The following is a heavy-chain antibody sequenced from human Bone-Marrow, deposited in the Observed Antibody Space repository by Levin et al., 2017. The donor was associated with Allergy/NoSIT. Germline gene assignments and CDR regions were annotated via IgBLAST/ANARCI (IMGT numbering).Heavy chain of an antibody. CDR1: GFSLNTSGMC. J-gene: IGHJ3*02. CDR2: IDWDDDK. V-gene: IGHV2-70*11. Sequence: QTLSLTCTFSGFSLNTSGMCVSWIRQPPGKALEWLARIDWDDDKYYSISLKTRLTISKDPSKNQVVLTMTNMAPVDTATYYCARTAQDILVAAFDIWGQGTMVTVSS. CDR3: ARTAQDILVAAFDI. D-gene: IGHD3-22*01.